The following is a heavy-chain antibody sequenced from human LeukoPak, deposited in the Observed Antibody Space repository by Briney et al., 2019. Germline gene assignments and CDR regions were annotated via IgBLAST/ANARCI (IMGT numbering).Heavy chain of an antibody. V-gene: IGHV3-23*01. CDR3: AKFVGGLEC. J-gene: IGHJ4*02. CDR2: ISASDGST. Sequence: GGTLRLSCAASGFSFSIYGMTWVRQAPGKGLGWVSAISASDGSTYYADSVKGRFTISRDNSKDTLYLQMNSLRAEDTAVYYCAKFVGGLECWGQGTRVTVSS. D-gene: IGHD1-26*01. CDR1: GFSFSIYG.